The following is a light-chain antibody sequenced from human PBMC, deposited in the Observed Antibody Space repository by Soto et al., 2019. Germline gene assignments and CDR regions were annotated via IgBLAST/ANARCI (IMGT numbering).Light chain of an antibody. CDR1: QSVSSNS. CDR3: QQYGSSRT. CDR2: GAS. J-gene: IGKJ1*01. Sequence: EIVLTQSPGTLSLSPRERATLSCRASQSVSSNSLAWYQQKPGQPPRLLISGASSRATGIPDRFSGSGSGTDFTLTISRLEPEDFAVYYCQQYGSSRTFGLGTKVDI. V-gene: IGKV3-20*01.